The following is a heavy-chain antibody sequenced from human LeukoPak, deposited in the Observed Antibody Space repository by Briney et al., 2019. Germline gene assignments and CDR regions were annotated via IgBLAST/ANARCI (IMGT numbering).Heavy chain of an antibody. CDR1: GFTVSSNY. CDR2: IYSGGST. J-gene: IGHJ4*02. Sequence: GGSLRLSCAASGFTVSSNYMSWVRQAPGKGLEWVSVIYSGGSTYYADSVKGRFTISRDNSKNTLYLQMNSLRAEDTAVYYCAKWEGIYSGSYFDHFDYWGQGTLVTVSS. CDR3: AKWEGIYSGSYFDHFDY. D-gene: IGHD1-26*01. V-gene: IGHV3-53*01.